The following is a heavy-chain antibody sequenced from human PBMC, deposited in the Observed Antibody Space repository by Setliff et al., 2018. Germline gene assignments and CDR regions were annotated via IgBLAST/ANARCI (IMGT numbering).Heavy chain of an antibody. CDR3: ARRSRFGTIVYKSDYYMDV. J-gene: IGHJ6*03. CDR1: GYTFTGYA. D-gene: IGHD3-10*01. V-gene: IGHV7-4-1*02. Sequence: ASVKVSCKASGYTFTGYAINWVRQAPGQGLEYLGWINTNTGNPTYAQGFTGRFVFSLDTSVSTAYLQISSLKAEDTAIYYCARRSRFGTIVYKSDYYMDVWGKGTTVTVSS. CDR2: INTNTGNP.